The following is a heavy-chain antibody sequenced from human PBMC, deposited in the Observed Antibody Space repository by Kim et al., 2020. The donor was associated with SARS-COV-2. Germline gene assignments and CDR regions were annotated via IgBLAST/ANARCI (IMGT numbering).Heavy chain of an antibody. CDR1: GYSFTSYW. D-gene: IGHD3-22*01. J-gene: IGHJ4*02. V-gene: IGHV5-10-1*01. CDR2: IYPSDSYT. Sequence: GESLKISCKGSGYSFTSYWISWVRQMPGKGLEWKGRIYPSDSYTNYSPSFQGHVTISADKSISTAYLQWSSLKASDTAMYYCARHGPMGDSSGYYYVDFWGQGTLVTVSS. CDR3: ARHGPMGDSSGYYYVDF.